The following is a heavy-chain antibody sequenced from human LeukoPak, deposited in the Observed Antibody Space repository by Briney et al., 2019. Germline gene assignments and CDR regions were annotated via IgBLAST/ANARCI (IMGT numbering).Heavy chain of an antibody. CDR1: GFNFGDFY. Sequence: GGSLRLSCAASGFNFGDFYMSWIRQAPGKGLEFISYISDRGSSKDYVDSVRGQFTISRDNANNSLYLQMNTLRVEDTAIYYCARTIVGATVDWYFDLWGRGTPVTVSS. CDR2: ISDRGSSK. D-gene: IGHD1-26*01. CDR3: ARTIVGATVDWYFDL. J-gene: IGHJ2*01. V-gene: IGHV3-11*04.